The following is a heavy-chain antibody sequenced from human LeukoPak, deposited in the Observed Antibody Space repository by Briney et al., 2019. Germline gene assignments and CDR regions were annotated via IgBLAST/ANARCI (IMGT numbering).Heavy chain of an antibody. V-gene: IGHV3-23*01. CDR2: ISGSDGRT. CDR3: AKAGGYTYGHIDAFDM. J-gene: IGHJ3*02. D-gene: IGHD5-18*01. CDR1: GFTFSTYA. Sequence: GGSLRLSCAASGFTFSTYAMSWVRQAPGKGLEWVSAISGSDGRTHYADSVKGRFTISRDNSKNTLYLQMNSLRAEDRAVYCCAKAGGYTYGHIDAFDMWGQGTMVTVSS.